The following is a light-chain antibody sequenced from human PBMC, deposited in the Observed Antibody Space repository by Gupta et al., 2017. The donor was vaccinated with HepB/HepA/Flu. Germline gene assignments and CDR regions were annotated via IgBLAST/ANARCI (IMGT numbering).Light chain of an antibody. V-gene: IGKV3-20*01. CDR3: QQYSSSPLT. J-gene: IGKJ4*01. CDR1: QSVRSNY. CDR2: GAS. Sequence: EIVLTQSPGPLSLSPGESATLSCRASQSVRSNYLAWYQQKPGQAPRLLIYGASSRATGIPDRFSDSGSGTDFTLTISRLEPEDFAVYYCQQYSSSPLTFGGGTKVEIK.